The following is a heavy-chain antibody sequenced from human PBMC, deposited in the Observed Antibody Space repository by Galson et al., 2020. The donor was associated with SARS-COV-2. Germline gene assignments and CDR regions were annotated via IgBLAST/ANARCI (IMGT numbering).Heavy chain of an antibody. CDR1: VGSFSGFS. CDR3: ARGRIGVVPAPILGLGPYYEYYAMDV. V-gene: IGHV4-34*01. Sequence: ETSEMSLTCAVYVGSFSGFSWSWVRQSPGKGLEWIGEINHSGSANYNPSLKSRVTISVDTSKNQFSLKLTSVTAAETGVYFCARGRIGVVPAPILGLGPYYEYYAMDVWGQGTTITVSS. J-gene: IGHJ6*02. CDR2: INHSGSA. D-gene: IGHD2-2*01.